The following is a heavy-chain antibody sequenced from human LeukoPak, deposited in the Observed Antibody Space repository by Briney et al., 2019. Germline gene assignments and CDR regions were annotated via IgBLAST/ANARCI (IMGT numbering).Heavy chain of an antibody. CDR2: IKQDGSEK. V-gene: IGHV3-7*03. D-gene: IGHD3-22*01. CDR3: ASTRPSSGYATPFDI. J-gene: IGHJ3*02. CDR1: GFTFSSYW. Sequence: GGSLRLSCAASGFTFSSYWMSWVRQAPGKGLEWVANIKQDGSEKYYVDSVKGRFTISRDNAKNSLYLQMNSLRAEDTAVYYCASTRPSSGYATPFDIWGQGTMVTVSS.